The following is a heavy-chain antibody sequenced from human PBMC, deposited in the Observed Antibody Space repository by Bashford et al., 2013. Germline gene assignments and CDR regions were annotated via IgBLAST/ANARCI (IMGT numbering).Heavy chain of an antibody. V-gene: IGHV4-59*01. CDR2: LLQWEH. Sequence: SETLSLTCTVSGGSISSYYWSWIRHAPREGTGVDWVYLLQWEHQLQPLLKSRVSISGDSSKNQISLTLSSVTAADTAVYFCARRNYEKXSLSGFDSWGQGVLVTVSS. D-gene: IGHD1-7*01. CDR1: GGSISSYY. CDR3: ARRNYEKXSLSGFDS. J-gene: IGHJ4*02.